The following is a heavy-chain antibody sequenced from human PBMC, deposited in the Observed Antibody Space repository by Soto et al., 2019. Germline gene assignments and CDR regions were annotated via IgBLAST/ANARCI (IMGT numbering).Heavy chain of an antibody. CDR2: IYYSGST. V-gene: IGHV4-59*12. D-gene: IGHD3-9*01. J-gene: IGHJ1*01. CDR3: ARGIFTILTGHLYFEH. Sequence: LSLTCTVSGGSISSYYWSWIRQPPGKGLEWIGYIYYSGSTNYNPSLKSRVTISVDTSKNQFSLKLTSVTAADTAMYYCARGIFTILTGHLYFEHWGHGTLVTVSS. CDR1: GGSISSYY.